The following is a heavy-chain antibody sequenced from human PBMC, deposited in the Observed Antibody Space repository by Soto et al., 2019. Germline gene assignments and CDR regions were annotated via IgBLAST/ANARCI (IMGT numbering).Heavy chain of an antibody. CDR1: GYTLTELS. Sequence: QVQLVQSGAEVKKPGASVKVACKVSGYTLTELSMHWVRQAPGKGHEWMGGFDPEDGETIYAQKFQGRVTMTEDTSTDTADMELSSLRSEDMAVYYCATDRIMITVGGVIAPQSARNAFDIWGQGTMVTVSS. CDR2: FDPEDGET. D-gene: IGHD3-16*02. CDR3: ATDRIMITVGGVIAPQSARNAFDI. V-gene: IGHV1-24*01. J-gene: IGHJ3*02.